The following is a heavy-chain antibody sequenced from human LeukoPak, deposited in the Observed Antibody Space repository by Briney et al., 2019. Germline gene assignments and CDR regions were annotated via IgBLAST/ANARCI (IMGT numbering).Heavy chain of an antibody. CDR1: GGTFSSYA. CDR3: ASGAVGYCTNGVCPGYFQR. Sequence: SVKVSCKASGGTFSSYAISWVRQAPGQGLEWMGRIIPIFGIANYAQKFQGRVTITADKSTSTAYMELSSLRSEDTAVYYCASGAVGYCTNGVCPGYFQRWGQGTLVTVSS. CDR2: IIPIFGIA. J-gene: IGHJ1*01. V-gene: IGHV1-69*04. D-gene: IGHD2-8*01.